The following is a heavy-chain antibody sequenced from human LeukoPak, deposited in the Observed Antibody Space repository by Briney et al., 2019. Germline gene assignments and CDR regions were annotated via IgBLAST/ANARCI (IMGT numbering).Heavy chain of an antibody. D-gene: IGHD3-9*01. CDR3: ARGCYDILTGYCFDY. CDR1: GYTFTSYY. CDR2: INTSGGST. Sequence: ASVKVSCKASGYTFTSYYMHWVRQAPGQGLEWMGIINTSGGSTSYAQKFQGRVTMTKVTSTSTVYMELSSLRSEDTAVYYCARGCYDILTGYCFDYWGQGTLVTVSS. J-gene: IGHJ4*02. V-gene: IGHV1-46*03.